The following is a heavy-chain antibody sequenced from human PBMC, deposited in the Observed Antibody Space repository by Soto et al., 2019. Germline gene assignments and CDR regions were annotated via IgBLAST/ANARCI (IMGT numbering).Heavy chain of an antibody. J-gene: IGHJ6*02. V-gene: IGHV5-51*01. D-gene: IGHD6-6*01. CDR2: IYPGDSDT. Sequence: SLKISCKGSGYSFTSYWIGWVRQMPGKGLEWMGIIYPGDSDTRYSPSFQGQVTISADKSISTAYLQWSSLKASDTAMYYCARLEYSSVNYYYYGMDVWGQGTTVSGSS. CDR1: GYSFTSYW. CDR3: ARLEYSSVNYYYYGMDV.